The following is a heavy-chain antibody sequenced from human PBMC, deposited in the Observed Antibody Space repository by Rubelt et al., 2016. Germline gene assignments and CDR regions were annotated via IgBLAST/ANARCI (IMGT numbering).Heavy chain of an antibody. V-gene: IGHV4-34*01. CDR2: INHSGST. Sequence: QVQLQQWGAGLLKPSETLSLTCAVYGGSFSGYYWSWIRQPPGKGLEWIGEINHSGSTNYNPSLKSRVTISVDASKNQFSLKLSSVTAADTAVYYCARGYSSSWYQGNWFDPWGQGTLVTVSS. CDR1: GGSFSGYY. D-gene: IGHD6-13*01. CDR3: ARGYSSSWYQGNWFDP. J-gene: IGHJ5*02.